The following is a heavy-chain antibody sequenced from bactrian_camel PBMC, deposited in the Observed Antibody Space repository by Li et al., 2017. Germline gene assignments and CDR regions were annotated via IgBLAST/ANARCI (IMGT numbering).Heavy chain of an antibody. CDR3: ATDGSFGTVVDAY. D-gene: IGHD6*01. V-gene: IGHV3S53*01. Sequence: HVQLVESGGDLVQPGGSLRLSCGASGSIYGDACVGWLRQAPGKERDGVAAIDSDGIASYADSVKGRFTISRDNGKNTLHLQMNSLKTEDTAAYYCATDGSFGTVVDAYWGQGTQVTVS. CDR1: GSIYGDAC. CDR2: IDSDGIA. J-gene: IGHJ4*01.